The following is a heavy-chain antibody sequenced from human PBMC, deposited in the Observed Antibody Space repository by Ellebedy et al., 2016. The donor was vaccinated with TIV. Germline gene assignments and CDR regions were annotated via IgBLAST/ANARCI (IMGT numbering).Heavy chain of an antibody. CDR3: ARDGAGRGK. V-gene: IGHV3-74*01. CDR2: INSDGSST. J-gene: IGHJ4*02. CDR1: GFTFSSHW. D-gene: IGHD1-26*01. Sequence: GESLKISCAAAGFTFSSHWMHWVRQDPGKGLVWVSRINSDGSSTSYADSVKGRFTIPRDSSNNTLYLQMNSLRAEDTAVYYCARDGAGRGKWGQGTLVTVSS.